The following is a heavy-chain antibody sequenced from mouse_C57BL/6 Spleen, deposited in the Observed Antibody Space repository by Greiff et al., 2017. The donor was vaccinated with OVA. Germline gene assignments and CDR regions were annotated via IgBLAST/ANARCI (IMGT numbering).Heavy chain of an antibody. CDR1: GYTFTSYW. V-gene: IGHV1-59*01. D-gene: IGHD2-5*01. CDR3: ARGGSNYGYFDV. CDR2: IDPSDSYT. J-gene: IGHJ1*03. Sequence: QVQLKQPGAELVRPGTSVKLSCKASGYTFTSYWMHWVKQRPGQGLEWIGVIDPSDSYTNYNQKFKGKATLTVDTSSSTAYMQLSSLTSEDSAVYYCARGGSNYGYFDVWGTGTTVTVSS.